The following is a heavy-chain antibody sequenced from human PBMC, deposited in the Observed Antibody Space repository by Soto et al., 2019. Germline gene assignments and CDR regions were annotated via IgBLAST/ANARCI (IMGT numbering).Heavy chain of an antibody. CDR2: INHSGST. D-gene: IGHD3-3*01. CDR3: AGGDFWGGYQRGWFGP. CDR1: GGSFSGYY. Sequence: QVQLQQWGAGLLKPSETLSLTCAVYGGSFSGYYWSWIRQPPGKGLEWIGEINHSGSTNYNPSLKSRVTLSGGTSQNPFSPKLSSVAPADPAVYYWAGGDFWGGYQRGWFGPWGQGTLVTLSS. V-gene: IGHV4-34*01. J-gene: IGHJ5*02.